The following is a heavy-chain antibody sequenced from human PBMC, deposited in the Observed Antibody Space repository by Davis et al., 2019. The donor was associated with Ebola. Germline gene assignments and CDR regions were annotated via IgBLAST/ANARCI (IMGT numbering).Heavy chain of an antibody. V-gene: IGHV3-7*03. CDR1: GFTFTSYW. J-gene: IGHJ4*02. D-gene: IGHD2-15*01. CDR2: IKEDGSEK. CDR3: VRDATRGGDFDY. Sequence: PGGSLRLSCAASGFTFTSYWMTWVRQVPGKGLEWVANIKEDGSEKYYMDSVKGRFTISRENAKNSLYLQMNSLRAEDTALYYCVRDATRGGDFDYWGQGTLVTVSS.